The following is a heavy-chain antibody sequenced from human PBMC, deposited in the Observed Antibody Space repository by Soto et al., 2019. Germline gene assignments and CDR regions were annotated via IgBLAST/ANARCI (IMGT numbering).Heavy chain of an antibody. J-gene: IGHJ4*02. D-gene: IGHD2-15*01. CDR1: GFTFSSYS. CDR2: ISSSSTYI. Sequence: EVQLVESGGGLVKPGGSLRLSCAASGFTFSSYSMNWVRQAPGKGLEWVSSISSSSTYIYYADSVKGRFTISRDNAKNSLYLQMNSLRAEDTAEYYCARRVLGYCTGGSCYVDYWGQGTLVAVSS. CDR3: ARRVLGYCTGGSCYVDY. V-gene: IGHV3-21*01.